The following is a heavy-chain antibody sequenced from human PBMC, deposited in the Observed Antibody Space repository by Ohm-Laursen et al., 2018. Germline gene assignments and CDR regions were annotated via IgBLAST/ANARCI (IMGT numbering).Heavy chain of an antibody. Sequence: GSLRLSCAASGFTFSDYYMNWIRQAPGKGLEWVSDIRSSGSTIDYADSVKGRFTISRDNAKNSLYLQMNSLRAEATAVDYCARGDDREFDYWGQGALVTVSS. CDR3: ARGDDREFDY. D-gene: IGHD3-22*01. CDR1: GFTFSDYY. J-gene: IGHJ4*02. V-gene: IGHV3-11*04. CDR2: IRSSGSTI.